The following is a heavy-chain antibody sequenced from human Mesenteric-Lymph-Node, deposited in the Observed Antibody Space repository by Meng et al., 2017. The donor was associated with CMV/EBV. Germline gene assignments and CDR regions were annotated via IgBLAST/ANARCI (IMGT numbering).Heavy chain of an antibody. Sequence: GGSLRLSCAASGFTFSSYAMSWVRQAPGKGLEWVSVIYSGGSSTYYADSVQGRFTISRDNAKNTLYLQMNSLRAEDTAVYYCARPGAYCSGNGCPFDSWGQGTLVTVSS. CDR1: GFTFSSYA. CDR2: IYSGGSST. CDR3: ARPGAYCSGNGCPFDS. V-gene: IGHV3-23*03. D-gene: IGHD2-2*01. J-gene: IGHJ4*02.